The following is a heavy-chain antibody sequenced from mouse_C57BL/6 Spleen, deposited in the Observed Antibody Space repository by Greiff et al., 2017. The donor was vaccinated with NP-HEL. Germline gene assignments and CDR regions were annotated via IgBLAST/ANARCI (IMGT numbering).Heavy chain of an antibody. D-gene: IGHD2-3*01. Sequence: QVHVKQSGAELVRPGASVKLSCKASGYTFTDYYINWVKQRPGQGLEWIARIYPGSGNTYYNEKFKGKATLTAEKSSSTAYMQLSSLTSEDSAVYFCARWDGYLYYFDYWGQGTTLTVSS. CDR3: ARWDGYLYYFDY. V-gene: IGHV1-76*01. CDR1: GYTFTDYY. CDR2: IYPGSGNT. J-gene: IGHJ2*01.